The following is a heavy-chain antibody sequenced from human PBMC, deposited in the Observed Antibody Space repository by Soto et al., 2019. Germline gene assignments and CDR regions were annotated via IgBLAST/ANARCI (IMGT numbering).Heavy chain of an antibody. D-gene: IGHD5-18*01. CDR3: ARMKGYTSPTAMVSPDYYYYYGMDV. Sequence: KPSETLSLTCAVYGGSFSGYYWSWIRQPPGKGLEWIGEINHSGSTNYNPSLKSRVTISVDTSKNQFSLKLSSVTAADTAVYYCARMKGYTSPTAMVSPDYYYYYGMDVWGQGTTVTVSS. J-gene: IGHJ6*02. CDR2: INHSGST. V-gene: IGHV4-34*01. CDR1: GGSFSGYY.